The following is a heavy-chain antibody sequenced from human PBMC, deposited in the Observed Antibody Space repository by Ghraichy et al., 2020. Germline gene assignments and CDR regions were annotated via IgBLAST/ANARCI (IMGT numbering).Heavy chain of an antibody. CDR3: ARHENIVVVTAARAFDI. J-gene: IGHJ3*02. V-gene: IGHV4-39*01. D-gene: IGHD2-21*02. CDR1: GGSISSSSYF. CDR2: IYYYENT. Sequence: ESLNISCTVSGGSISSSSYFWGWIRQPPGKGLEWIGSIYYYENTYYNPSLKSRVTISVDTSKNQFSLKLSSVTAADTAVYYCARHENIVVVTAARAFDIWGQGTMVTVSS.